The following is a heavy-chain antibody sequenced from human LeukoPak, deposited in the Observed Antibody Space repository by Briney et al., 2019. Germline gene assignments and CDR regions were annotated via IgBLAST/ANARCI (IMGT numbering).Heavy chain of an antibody. CDR2: ISDSGGST. D-gene: IGHD6-13*01. V-gene: IGHV3-23*01. Sequence: PGGSLRLSCAASGFTFSTFAMTWVRQAPGKGLEWVATISDSGGSTYYADAVKGRFTISRDNSKDTLYAQMNSLGAEDAAVYYCAKSHSVEQRGYFDYWGQGTLVTVSS. CDR3: AKSHSVEQRGYFDY. CDR1: GFTFSTFA. J-gene: IGHJ4*02.